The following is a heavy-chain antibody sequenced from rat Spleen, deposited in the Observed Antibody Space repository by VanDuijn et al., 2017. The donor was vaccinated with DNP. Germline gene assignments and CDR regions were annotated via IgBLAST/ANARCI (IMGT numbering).Heavy chain of an antibody. J-gene: IGHJ2*01. Sequence: EVQLVESGGGLVQAGRSLKLACVASGFTFSDYNMAWVRQAPKKGLEWVATMMYEETRAYYRDSVKGRFTISRDNVKNTLYLHMGSLRSEDTATYYCATHRGGAFDYWGQGVMVTVSS. V-gene: IGHV5S10*01. CDR3: ATHRGGAFDY. CDR1: GFTFSDYN. CDR2: MMYEETRA.